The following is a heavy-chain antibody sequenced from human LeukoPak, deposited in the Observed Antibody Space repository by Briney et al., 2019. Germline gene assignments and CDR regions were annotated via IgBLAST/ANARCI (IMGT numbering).Heavy chain of an antibody. J-gene: IGHJ6*02. CDR2: ISAYNGNT. CDR1: DYTFTSYA. V-gene: IGHV1-18*01. CDR3: ARSGYDFVYYYYGMDV. D-gene: IGHD5-12*01. Sequence: ASVKVSCKASDYTFTSYAITWVRQAPGQGLEWMGWISAYNGNTNYAQKLQGRVTMTTDTSTTTAYMELRSLRSDDTAVYYCARSGYDFVYYYYGMDVWGQGTTVTVSS.